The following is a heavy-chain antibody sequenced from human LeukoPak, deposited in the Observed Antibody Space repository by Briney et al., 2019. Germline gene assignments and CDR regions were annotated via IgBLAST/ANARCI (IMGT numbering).Heavy chain of an antibody. CDR3: ARGYRQWLPTPFDY. D-gene: IGHD5-12*01. J-gene: IGHJ4*02. CDR2: IYHSGST. CDR1: GYSISSGYY. V-gene: IGHV4-38-2*02. Sequence: SETLSLTCTVSGYSISSGYYWGWIRQPPGKGLEWIGSIYHSGSTYYNPSLKSRVTISVDTSKNQFSLKLSSVTAADTAVYYCARGYRQWLPTPFDYWGQGTLVTVSS.